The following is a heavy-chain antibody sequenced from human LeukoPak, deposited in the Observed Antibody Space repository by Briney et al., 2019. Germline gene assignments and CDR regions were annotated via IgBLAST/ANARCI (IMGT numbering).Heavy chain of an antibody. CDR2: INPSGDST. D-gene: IGHD3-16*01. J-gene: IGHJ4*02. Sequence: ASVKVSCKASGYTFTSYYMHWVRQAPGQGLEWVGIINPSGDSTSYAQKFQGRVTMTRDTSTSTVYMELSSLRSEDTAVYYCARDLYIYCDYVWGTPNGGGFDYWGQGTWSPSPQ. CDR3: ARDLYIYCDYVWGTPNGGGFDY. V-gene: IGHV1-46*01. CDR1: GYTFTSYY.